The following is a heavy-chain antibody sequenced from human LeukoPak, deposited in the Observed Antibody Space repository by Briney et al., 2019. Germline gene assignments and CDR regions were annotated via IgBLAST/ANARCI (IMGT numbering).Heavy chain of an antibody. Sequence: SETLSLTCAVYGGSFSGYYWSWIRQPPGKGLEWIGEINHSGSTNYNPSLKSRVTISVDTSKNQFSLKLSSVTAADTAVYYCAVGAMDDYYYYGMDVWGQGTTVTVSS. CDR2: INHSGST. D-gene: IGHD5-18*01. J-gene: IGHJ6*02. V-gene: IGHV4-34*01. CDR3: AVGAMDDYYYYGMDV. CDR1: GGSFSGYY.